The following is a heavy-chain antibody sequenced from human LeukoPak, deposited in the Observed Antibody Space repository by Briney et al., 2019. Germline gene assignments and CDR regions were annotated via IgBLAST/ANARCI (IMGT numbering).Heavy chain of an antibody. D-gene: IGHD2-15*01. J-gene: IGHJ4*02. V-gene: IGHV4-59*01. CDR2: IYYSGST. Sequence: SETLSLTCTVSGGSISTYYWNWIRQPPGKGLEWIGYIYYSGSTNYNPSLKSRVTISLDTSKNRFSLKLTSVTAADTAVYYCARGSLTWYPTPFDYWGQGTLATVSS. CDR3: ARGSLTWYPTPFDY. CDR1: GGSISTYY.